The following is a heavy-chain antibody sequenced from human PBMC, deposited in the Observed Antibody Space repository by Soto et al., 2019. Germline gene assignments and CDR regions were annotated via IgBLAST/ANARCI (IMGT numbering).Heavy chain of an antibody. CDR1: GFTFSSYG. CDR3: ARDTITMVRGVSFYYYGMDV. V-gene: IGHV3-48*04. Sequence: GGSLRLSCAASGFTFSSYGMHWVRQAPGKGLEWVSYISSSGSTIYYADSVKGRFTISRDNAKNSLYLQMNSLRAEDTAVYYCARDTITMVRGVSFYYYGMDVWGQGTTVTVSS. D-gene: IGHD3-10*01. CDR2: ISSSGSTI. J-gene: IGHJ6*02.